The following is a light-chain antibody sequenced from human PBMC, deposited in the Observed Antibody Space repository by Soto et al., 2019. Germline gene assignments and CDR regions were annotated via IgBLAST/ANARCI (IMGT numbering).Light chain of an antibody. Sequence: QSALTQPASVSGSPGQSITISCTGTSSDVGGYNYVSWYQQYPGKAPKLMIYDVSNRPSGVSNRFSGSKSGNTASLTISGLQAEDEADDYCSSYSSSRPYAFGTGTKLTVL. V-gene: IGLV2-14*01. CDR1: SSDVGGYNY. J-gene: IGLJ1*01. CDR3: SSYSSSRPYA. CDR2: DVS.